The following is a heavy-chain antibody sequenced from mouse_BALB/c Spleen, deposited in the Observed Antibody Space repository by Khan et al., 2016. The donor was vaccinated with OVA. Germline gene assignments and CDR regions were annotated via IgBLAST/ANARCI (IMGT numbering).Heavy chain of an antibody. CDR2: ISDGGSYT. Sequence: EVALVESGGGLVKPGGSLKLSCAASGFTFSDSYMYWVRQTPEKRLEWVATISDGGSYTYYPDSVKGRFPISRDNAKNNLYLQMSRLKSEDTAMYYGARAAYGGFAYWAQGNLVSVPA. CDR1: GFTFSDSY. CDR3: ARAAYGGFAY. V-gene: IGHV5-4*02. D-gene: IGHD1-1*02. J-gene: IGHJ3*01.